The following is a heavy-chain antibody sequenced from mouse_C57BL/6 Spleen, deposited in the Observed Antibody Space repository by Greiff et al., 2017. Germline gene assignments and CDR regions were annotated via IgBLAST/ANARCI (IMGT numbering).Heavy chain of an antibody. CDR1: GYAFSSYW. Sequence: QVQLQQSGAELVKPGASVKISCKASGYAFSSYWMNWVKQRPGKGLEWIGQIYPGDGDTNYNGKFKGKATLTAAKSSSTAYMQLSSLTLEDSAVYFWARLGGRHYFDYWGQGTTLTVSS. CDR2: IYPGDGDT. J-gene: IGHJ2*01. CDR3: ARLGGRHYFDY. V-gene: IGHV1-80*01.